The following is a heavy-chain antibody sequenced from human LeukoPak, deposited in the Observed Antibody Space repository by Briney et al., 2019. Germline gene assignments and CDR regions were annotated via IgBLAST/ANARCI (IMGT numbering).Heavy chain of an antibody. D-gene: IGHD2-15*01. CDR1: GFTLSSYR. J-gene: IGHJ3*02. V-gene: IGHV3-48*02. Sequence: GGSLRLSCAASGFTLSSYRMNWVRQAPGKGLEWVSYIRSSSSTIYYADSVKGRFTISSDNAKNSLYLQMNTLRDEDTAVYFCARDSGYAFDTWGQGTMATVSS. CDR3: ARDSGYAFDT. CDR2: IRSSSSTI.